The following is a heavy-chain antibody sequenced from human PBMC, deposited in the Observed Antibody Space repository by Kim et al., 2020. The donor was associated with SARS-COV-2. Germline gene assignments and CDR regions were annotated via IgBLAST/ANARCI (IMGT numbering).Heavy chain of an antibody. CDR2: K. D-gene: IGHD2-15*01. V-gene: IGHV3-7*01. J-gene: IGHJ4*02. CDR3: ARGGYSNFDF. Sequence: KNYVGSMKGRFTSSRDNARNALYLQMNSLRVEDTAVYYCARGGYSNFDFWGQGTLVTVSS.